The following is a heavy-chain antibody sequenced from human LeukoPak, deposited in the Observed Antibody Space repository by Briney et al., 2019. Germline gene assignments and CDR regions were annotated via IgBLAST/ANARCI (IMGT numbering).Heavy chain of an antibody. CDR2: INAGNGNT. Sequence: ASVKVSCKASGYTFTSYAMHWVRQAPGQRPEWMGWINAGNGNTEYSRKFQGRVTITRDTSASTAYMELSSLRSEDTAVYYCARRSSSWSEFDYWGQGTLVTVSS. CDR3: ARRSSSWSEFDY. J-gene: IGHJ4*02. D-gene: IGHD6-6*01. CDR1: GYTFTSYA. V-gene: IGHV1-3*01.